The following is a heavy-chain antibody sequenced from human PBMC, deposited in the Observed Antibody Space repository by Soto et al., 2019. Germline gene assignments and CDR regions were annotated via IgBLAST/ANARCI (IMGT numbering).Heavy chain of an antibody. CDR2: ISWDGSNR. V-gene: IGHV3-43D*04. Sequence: GGSLRLSCAASGLTFDEYAMHWVRQPPGKGLEWVSLISWDGSNRYYADSVQGRFTISRDNSKYSLYLEMNSLRPEDTALYYCAKDISRGPTKNYDFWSGPDYWGQGTLVTVSS. D-gene: IGHD3-3*01. CDR3: AKDISRGPTKNYDFWSGPDY. J-gene: IGHJ4*02. CDR1: GLTFDEYA.